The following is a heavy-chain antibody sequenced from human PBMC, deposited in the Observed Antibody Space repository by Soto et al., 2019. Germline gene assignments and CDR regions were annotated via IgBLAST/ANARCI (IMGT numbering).Heavy chain of an antibody. V-gene: IGHV4-39*01. CDR2: IYYSGRT. CDR1: GGSISSSSYY. Sequence: SETLSLTCSVSGGSISSSSYYWGWIRQPPGKGLEWIGSIYYSGRTYYSPSLKSRVTISVDTSENQFSLKLSSVTAADTAVYYCARHPGRMEKFGYSGGGTLVSVSS. CDR3: ARHPGRMEKFGY. D-gene: IGHD3-10*01. J-gene: IGHJ4*02.